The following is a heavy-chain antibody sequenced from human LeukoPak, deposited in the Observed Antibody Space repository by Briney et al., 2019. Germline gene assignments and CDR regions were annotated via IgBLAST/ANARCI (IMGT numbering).Heavy chain of an antibody. Sequence: SETLSLTCTVSGGSVSSGSYYWSWIRQPPGKGLEWIGYIYYSGSTNYNPSLKSRVTISVDTSKNQFSLKLSSVTAADTAVYYCARDDGYDSSGFDYWGQGTLVTVSS. CDR1: GGSVSSGSYY. D-gene: IGHD3-22*01. V-gene: IGHV4-61*01. J-gene: IGHJ4*02. CDR2: IYYSGST. CDR3: ARDDGYDSSGFDY.